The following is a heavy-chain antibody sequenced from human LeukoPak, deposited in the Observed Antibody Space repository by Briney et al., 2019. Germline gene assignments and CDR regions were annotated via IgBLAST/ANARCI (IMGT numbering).Heavy chain of an antibody. CDR3: ARDRDCSRTSCFNAFDV. V-gene: IGHV3-30*04. J-gene: IGHJ3*01. D-gene: IGHD2-2*01. CDR2: ISHDGNDQ. CDR1: GFTFSTYE. Sequence: GGSLRLSCAASGFTFSTYEMHWVRQAPGKGLEWVAVISHDGNDQYYADSVKDRFTISRDNSKNALYLQMNSLRLEDTAVYYCARDRDCSRTSCFNAFDVWGQGTMAIVSS.